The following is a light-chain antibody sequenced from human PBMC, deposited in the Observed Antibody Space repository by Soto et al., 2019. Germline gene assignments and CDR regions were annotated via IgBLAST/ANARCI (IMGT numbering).Light chain of an antibody. Sequence: DIQMTQSPSPLSASVGDRVTITCRASQTISTYLKWYQQKPGKAPKLLIYGASSMQSGVPSRFSGSGSGTDFTLTISSLQPEDFVTYYCQHSFSTPRTFGQGTKV. CDR2: GAS. CDR3: QHSFSTPRT. V-gene: IGKV1-39*01. CDR1: QTISTY. J-gene: IGKJ1*01.